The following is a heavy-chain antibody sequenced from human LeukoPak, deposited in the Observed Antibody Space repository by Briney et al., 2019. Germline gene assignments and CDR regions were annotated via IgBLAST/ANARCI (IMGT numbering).Heavy chain of an antibody. V-gene: IGHV1-46*01. Sequence: ASVKVSCKASGYTFTSYDINWVRQATGQGLEWMGIINPSGGSTSYAQKFQGRVTMTRDMSTSTVYMELSSLRSEDTAVYYCARGPAHFDYWGQGTLVTVSS. J-gene: IGHJ4*02. CDR1: GYTFTSYD. CDR3: ARGPAHFDY. CDR2: INPSGGST.